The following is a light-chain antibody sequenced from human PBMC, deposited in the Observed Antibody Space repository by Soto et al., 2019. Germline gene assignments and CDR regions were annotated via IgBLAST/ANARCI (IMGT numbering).Light chain of an antibody. CDR3: QQYGSSPLT. V-gene: IGKV3-20*01. CDR2: DTS. Sequence: EIVLTQSPGTLSLSVGERATLSCRASQSVSSYLAWYQQTPGQAPRLLIYDTSNRATGIPDRFSGSGSGTDFTRTISRLEPEDFTVYYCQQYGSSPLTFGGGTTVEIK. J-gene: IGKJ4*01. CDR1: QSVSSY.